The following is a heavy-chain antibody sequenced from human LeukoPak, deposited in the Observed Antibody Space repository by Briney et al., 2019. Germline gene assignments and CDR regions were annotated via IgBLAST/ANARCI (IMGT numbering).Heavy chain of an antibody. J-gene: IGHJ5*02. CDR1: GYTFTSYY. CDR2: TNPSGGST. V-gene: IGHV1-46*01. D-gene: IGHD3-22*01. Sequence: GASVKVSYKASGYTFTSYYMHWVRQAPGQGLEWMGITNPSGGSTSYAQKFQGRVTMTRDTSTSTVYMELSSLRSEDTAVYYCAREYYYDSSGRNWFDPWGQGTLVTVSS. CDR3: AREYYYDSSGRNWFDP.